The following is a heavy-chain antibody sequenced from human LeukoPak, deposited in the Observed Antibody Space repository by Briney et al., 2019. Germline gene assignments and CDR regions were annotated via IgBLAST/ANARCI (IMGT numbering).Heavy chain of an antibody. CDR3: AREESSSSGGEYYFDY. CDR2: IWYDGSNK. V-gene: IGHV3-33*01. CDR1: GFTFSSYG. J-gene: IGHJ4*02. D-gene: IGHD6-6*01. Sequence: GGSLRLSCAASGFTFSSYGMHWVRQAPGKGLEWVAVIWYDGSNKYYADSVKGRFTISRDNSKNTLYLQMNSLRAEDTAVYYCAREESSSSGGEYYFDYWGQGTLVTVSS.